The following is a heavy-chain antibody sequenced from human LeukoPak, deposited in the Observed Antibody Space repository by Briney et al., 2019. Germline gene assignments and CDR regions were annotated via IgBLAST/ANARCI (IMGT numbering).Heavy chain of an antibody. D-gene: IGHD3-10*01. CDR2: IYRGGTT. V-gene: IGHV3-53*01. J-gene: IGHJ6*04. CDR3: ARDPRGASV. CDR1: GFTITNNY. Sequence: GGSLRLSCAASGFTITNNYMSWVRLAPGKGLEWISAIYRGGTTYYVDSVKGRFTISRDNSKNMVHLQMNGLTPEDTAVYYCARDPRGASVWGKGTTVTVSS.